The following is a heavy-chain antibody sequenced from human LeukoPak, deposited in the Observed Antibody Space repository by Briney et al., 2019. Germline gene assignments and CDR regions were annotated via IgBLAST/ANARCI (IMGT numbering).Heavy chain of an antibody. CDR1: GFTFSDSS. CDR3: AGNGDSYAFDI. J-gene: IGHJ3*02. CDR2: ISPTSHT. Sequence: GGSLRLSCAASGFTFSDSSMNWVRQGPGKGLEWLSYISPTSHTLYADSVKGRFTISRDNAKNSLYLQMNSLKDEDTAVYYCAGNGDSYAFDIWGQGTMVTVSS. D-gene: IGHD6-6*01. V-gene: IGHV3-69-1*01.